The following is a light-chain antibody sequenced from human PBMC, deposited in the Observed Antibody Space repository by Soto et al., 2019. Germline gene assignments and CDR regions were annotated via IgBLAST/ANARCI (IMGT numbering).Light chain of an antibody. CDR2: GAS. CDR3: QQSYSTSVT. Sequence: DIQMTQSPSPLSTSVGDRVTITCRASQSISSHLNWYQQKPGKAPKLLIYGASTLQSGVPSRFSGSGSGTDFTLTISSLQPEDFATYYCQQSYSTSVTFGQGTKVDIK. J-gene: IGKJ1*01. V-gene: IGKV1-39*01. CDR1: QSISSH.